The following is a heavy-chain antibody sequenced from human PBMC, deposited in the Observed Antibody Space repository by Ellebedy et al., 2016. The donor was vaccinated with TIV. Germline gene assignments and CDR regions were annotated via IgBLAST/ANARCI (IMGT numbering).Heavy chain of an antibody. CDR2: ISAYTGNT. Sequence: ASVKVSCKASGYTFTSYGVSWVRQAPGQGLEWMGWISAYTGNTNYARKVQGRVTLTTDSSTSTAYMELRGLRADDTAVYYCARDRLYYTSGDDSFDIWGQGTLVTVSS. V-gene: IGHV1-18*01. D-gene: IGHD3-3*01. CDR1: GYTFTSYG. J-gene: IGHJ3*02. CDR3: ARDRLYYTSGDDSFDI.